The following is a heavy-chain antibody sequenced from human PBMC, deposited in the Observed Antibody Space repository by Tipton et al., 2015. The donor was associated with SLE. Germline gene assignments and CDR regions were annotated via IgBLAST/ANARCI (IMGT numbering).Heavy chain of an antibody. Sequence: SLRLSCAASGFTFSSYSMNWVRQAPGKGLEWVSYISSSSTIYYADSVKGRFTISRDNSKNTLYLQMNSLRAEDTAVYYCAKDQQSSMGDYCFDYWGQGTLVTVSS. J-gene: IGHJ4*02. CDR3: AKDQQSSMGDYCFDY. D-gene: IGHD6-13*01. CDR2: ISSSSTI. V-gene: IGHV3-48*01. CDR1: GFTFSSYS.